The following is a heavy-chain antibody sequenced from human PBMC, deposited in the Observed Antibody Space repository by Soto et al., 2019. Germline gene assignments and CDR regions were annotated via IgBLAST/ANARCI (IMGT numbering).Heavy chain of an antibody. J-gene: IGHJ6*02. V-gene: IGHV4-39*01. D-gene: IGHD6-13*01. CDR1: GGSISSSSYY. CDR3: ARHRDYSSSWYPHYYYYGMDV. Sequence: PSETLSLTCTVSGGSISSSSYYWGWIRQPPGKGLEWIGSIYYSGSTYYNPSLKSRVTISVDTSKNQFSLKLSSVTAADTAVYYCARHRDYSSSWYPHYYYYGMDVWGQGTTVTVSS. CDR2: IYYSGST.